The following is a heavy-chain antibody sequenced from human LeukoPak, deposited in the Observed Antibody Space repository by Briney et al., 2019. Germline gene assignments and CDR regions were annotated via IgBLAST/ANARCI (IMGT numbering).Heavy chain of an antibody. D-gene: IGHD3-10*01. CDR1: GFTLSGFG. CDR3: ARGPFTMVRGLNRGHYFDY. J-gene: IGHJ4*02. Sequence: GGSLRLSCAASGFTLSGFGMNWVRQAPGKGLEWVSYISSSTTIIYYADSVKGRFIISRDNAKNSLYLQMNSLRPEDTAVYYCARGPFTMVRGLNRGHYFDYWGQGTLVTVSS. V-gene: IGHV3-48*01. CDR2: ISSSTTII.